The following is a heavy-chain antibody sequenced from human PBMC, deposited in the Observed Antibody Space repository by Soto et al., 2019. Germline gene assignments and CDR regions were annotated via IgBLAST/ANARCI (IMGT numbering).Heavy chain of an antibody. CDR2: ISYDGSNK. CDR3: AKDSDYTYDFWSGSLFDP. Sequence: GGSLRLSCAVSGFTFSSYGMHWVRQAPGKGLEWVAVISYDGSNKYYADSVKGRFTISRDNSKNTLYLQMNSLRAEDTAVYYWAKDSDYTYDFWSGSLFDPWGQGTLVTVSS. CDR1: GFTFSSYG. J-gene: IGHJ5*02. V-gene: IGHV3-30*18. D-gene: IGHD3-3*01.